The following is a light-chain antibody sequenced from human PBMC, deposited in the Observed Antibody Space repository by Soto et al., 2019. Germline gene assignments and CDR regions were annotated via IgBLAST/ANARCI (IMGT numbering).Light chain of an antibody. V-gene: IGLV1-51*01. J-gene: IGLJ2*01. Sequence: QSVLTQPPSVSAAPGQKVTISCSGSISNIWNNYVSWYQQLPGTAPKLLIYDNNKRPSGIPDRFSGSKSGTSATLGITGLQTGDEADYYCGTWDSSLSAVVFGGGTKVTVL. CDR2: DNN. CDR1: ISNIWNNY. CDR3: GTWDSSLSAVV.